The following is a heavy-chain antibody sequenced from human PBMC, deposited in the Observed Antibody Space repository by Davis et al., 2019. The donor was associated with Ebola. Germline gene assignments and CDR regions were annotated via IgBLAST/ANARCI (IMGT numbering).Heavy chain of an antibody. Sequence: SVKVSCKASGGTFSSYAISWVRQAPGQGLEWMGGIIPIFGTANYAQKFQGRVTITADKSTSTAYMELSSLRSEDTAVYYCARAVLVVSGYCYGMDVWGQGTTVTVSS. D-gene: IGHD2-8*02. J-gene: IGHJ6*02. CDR1: GGTFSSYA. CDR2: IIPIFGTA. V-gene: IGHV1-69*06. CDR3: ARAVLVVSGYCYGMDV.